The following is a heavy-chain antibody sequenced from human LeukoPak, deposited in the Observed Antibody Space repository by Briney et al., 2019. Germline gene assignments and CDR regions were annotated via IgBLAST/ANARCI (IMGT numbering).Heavy chain of an antibody. J-gene: IGHJ4*02. CDR2: ISPKNGEA. CDR1: GYTFTDYF. Sequence: ASVKVSCKASGYTFTDYFMHWVRQAPGQGLEWVGWISPKNGEAKNARQFQGRVTMTRDTSITTAFMELSGLTSDDTAVYYCTRGGPGTAGTESDYWGQGTLVTVSS. D-gene: IGHD1/OR15-1a*01. V-gene: IGHV1-2*02. CDR3: TRGGPGTAGTESDY.